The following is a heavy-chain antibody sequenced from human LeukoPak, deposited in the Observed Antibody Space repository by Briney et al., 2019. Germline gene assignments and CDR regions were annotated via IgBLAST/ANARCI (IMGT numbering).Heavy chain of an antibody. D-gene: IGHD6-19*01. CDR3: ARKAYSSGWYGGFYYYYMDV. Sequence: GRSLRLSCAASGFTFSSYWMHWVRQAPGKGLVWVSRINSDGSSTSYADSGKGRFTISRDNAKNTLYLQMNSLRAEDTAVYYCARKAYSSGWYGGFYYYYMDVWGKGTTVPVSS. CDR2: INSDGSST. V-gene: IGHV3-74*01. CDR1: GFTFSSYW. J-gene: IGHJ6*03.